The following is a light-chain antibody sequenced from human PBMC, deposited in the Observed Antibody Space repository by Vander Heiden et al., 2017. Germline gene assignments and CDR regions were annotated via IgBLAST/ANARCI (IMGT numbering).Light chain of an antibody. J-gene: IGKJ1*01. V-gene: IGKV3-20*01. CDR3: QEHRLSAQT. CDR1: QSVDSSY. CDR2: GAS. Sequence: EIVLTQSPGTLSLSPGERATLSCRASQSVDSSYLAWYQQKPGQAPRLLIYGASRRATGISDRFRGSGSGTDFTLTISSLESEDSAVYYCQEHRLSAQTFGQGTKVEIK.